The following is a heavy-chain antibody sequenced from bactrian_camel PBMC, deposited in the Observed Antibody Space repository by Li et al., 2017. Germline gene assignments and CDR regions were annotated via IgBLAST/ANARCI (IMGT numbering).Heavy chain of an antibody. CDR2: IDMDGST. D-gene: IGHD4*01. Sequence: HVQLVESGGGLVQPGGSLRLSCAASGLTFRSFWMSWVRQAPGKGREGVAGIDMDGSTTYADSVKGRFTISQDNAKMYLQMNTLKPEDTAMYYCAAGDGRVDGDCDTGSAAYSRWGQGTQVTVS. V-gene: IGHV3S6*01. J-gene: IGHJ4*01. CDR3: AAGDGRVDGDCDTGSAAYSR. CDR1: GLTFRSFW.